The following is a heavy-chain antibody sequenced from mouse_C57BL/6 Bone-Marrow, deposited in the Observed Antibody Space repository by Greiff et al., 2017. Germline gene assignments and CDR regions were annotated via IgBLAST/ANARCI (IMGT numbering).Heavy chain of an antibody. J-gene: IGHJ4*01. D-gene: IGHD2-3*01. CDR2: IYPGSGST. CDR1: GYTFTSYW. V-gene: IGHV1-55*01. Sequence: HVQLQQPGAELVKPGASVKMSCKASGYTFTSYWITWVKQRPGQGLEWIGDIYPGSGSTNYNEKFKSKATLTVDTSSSTAYMQLSSLTSEDSAVYYCARSAYDIRRGFYYAMDYWGQGTSVTVSS. CDR3: ARSAYDIRRGFYYAMDY.